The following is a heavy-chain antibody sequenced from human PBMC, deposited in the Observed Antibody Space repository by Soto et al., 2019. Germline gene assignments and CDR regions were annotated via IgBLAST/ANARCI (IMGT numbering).Heavy chain of an antibody. J-gene: IGHJ5*02. V-gene: IGHV4-59*01. CDR2: IYYSGST. CDR1: GGSISSYY. D-gene: IGHD2-15*01. Sequence: PSETLSLTCTVSGGSISSYYWSWIRQPPGKGLEWNGYIYYSGSTNYNPSLKSRVTISVDTSKNQFSLKLSSVTAADTAVFYCARAPRYCSGGSCYLVGAWFDPWGQGTLVTVSS. CDR3: ARAPRYCSGGSCYLVGAWFDP.